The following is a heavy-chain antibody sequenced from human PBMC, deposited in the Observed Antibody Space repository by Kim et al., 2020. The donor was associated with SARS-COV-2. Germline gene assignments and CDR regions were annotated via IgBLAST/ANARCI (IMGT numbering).Heavy chain of an antibody. Sequence: GGSLRLSCAASGFTFSNSWMNWVRQAPGKGLEWVANIKEDGSEKYYVDSVKGRFSISRDNAKNSLYLQMNSLRAEDTAVYYCGRGTYYYELLTGYTKRYFFDNWGQGTLVTVSS. CDR1: GFTFSNSW. CDR2: IKEDGSEK. V-gene: IGHV3-7*01. J-gene: IGHJ4*02. D-gene: IGHD3-9*01. CDR3: GRGTYYYELLTGYTKRYFFDN.